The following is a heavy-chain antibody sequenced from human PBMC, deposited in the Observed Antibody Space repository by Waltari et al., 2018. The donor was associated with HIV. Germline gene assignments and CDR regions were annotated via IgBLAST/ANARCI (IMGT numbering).Heavy chain of an antibody. D-gene: IGHD3-16*01. CDR1: GGSISSSSYY. J-gene: IGHJ4*02. V-gene: IGHV4-39*01. Sequence: QLQLQESGPGQVRPSETLSLTCTVSGGSISSSSYYWGWIRQPPGKGLEWIGSIYYSGSTDYNPSLKTPVTISIDMSKNQFSLKVKSVTAADTAVYFCARFSRGDDVASGFDYWGQGTLVTVSS. CDR3: ARFSRGDDVASGFDY. CDR2: IYYSGST.